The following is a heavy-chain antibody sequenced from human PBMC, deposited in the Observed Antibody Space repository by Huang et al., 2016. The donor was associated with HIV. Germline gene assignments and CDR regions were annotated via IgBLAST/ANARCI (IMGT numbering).Heavy chain of an antibody. CDR3: ARSGFGVVITTTLDYYYMDV. J-gene: IGHJ6*03. CDR2: ISVYNGET. Sequence: QVQLVQSGAEVKKPGASVKVSCEASNYHFGSDGISWVRQAPGQGLEWRGWISVYNGETKYAQKLQGRVTMTRETSTRTAYMELTSLRFDDTAVYYCARSGFGVVITTTLDYYYMDVWGTGTTVTVSS. CDR1: NYHFGSDG. V-gene: IGHV1-18*01. D-gene: IGHD3-3*01.